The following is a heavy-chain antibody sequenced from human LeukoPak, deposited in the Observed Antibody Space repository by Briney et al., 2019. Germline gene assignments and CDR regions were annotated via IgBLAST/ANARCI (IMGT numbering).Heavy chain of an antibody. CDR2: IRYDGSNK. D-gene: IGHD3-22*01. CDR1: GFTFSSYG. J-gene: IGHJ6*03. V-gene: IGHV3-30*02. CDR3: ARAPPPDYYDSSGYFYYYYYMDV. Sequence: PGGSLRLSCAASGFTFSSYGMHWVRQAPGKGLEWVAFIRYDGSNKYYADSVKGRFTISRDNSKNTLYLQMNSLRAEDTAVYYCARAPPPDYYDSSGYFYYYYYMDVWGKGTTVTVSS.